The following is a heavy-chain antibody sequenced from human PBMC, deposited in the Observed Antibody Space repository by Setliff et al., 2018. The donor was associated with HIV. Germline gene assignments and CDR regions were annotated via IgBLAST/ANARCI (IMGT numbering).Heavy chain of an antibody. CDR3: ARTPGWELRVFDY. CDR2: IYFTGSS. CDR1: GGSISTYY. V-gene: IGHV4-59*12. J-gene: IGHJ4*02. D-gene: IGHD1-26*01. Sequence: SETLSLTCTVSGGSISTYYWSWIRQPPGKGLEWIGSIYFTGSSDNNPSLKSRVTLSVDTSKHQFSLKLSSVTAADTAVYYCARTPGWELRVFDYWGQGTLVTVSS.